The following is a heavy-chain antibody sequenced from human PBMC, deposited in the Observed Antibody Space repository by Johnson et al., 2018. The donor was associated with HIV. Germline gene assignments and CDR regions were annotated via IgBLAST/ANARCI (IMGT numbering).Heavy chain of an antibody. CDR2: IYSDGNT. D-gene: IGHD3-9*01. Sequence: VQLVESGGGVVRPGGSLRISCAASGFTFNDYGMNWVRQAPGKGLEWVSVIYSDGNTYYADSVKVRFTISRDNSKTTLYLQMNSLRAEDTAVYYCARGKTGYDAFDIWGQGTMVTVSS. V-gene: IGHV3-66*01. J-gene: IGHJ3*02. CDR3: ARGKTGYDAFDI. CDR1: GFTFNDYG.